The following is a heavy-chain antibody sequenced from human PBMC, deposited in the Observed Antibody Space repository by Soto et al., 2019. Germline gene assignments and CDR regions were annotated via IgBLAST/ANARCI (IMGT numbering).Heavy chain of an antibody. Sequence: PGGSLRLSCGASGFTFNTYAMTWVRQAPGKGLEWVSAIGSSGRSTYYADSVKGRFTISRDNAKNSLSLQMNRLRDEDSGVYYCARARAWKEGMDVWGQGTVVTVSS. CDR1: GFTFNTYA. J-gene: IGHJ6*02. D-gene: IGHD1-1*01. CDR2: IGSSGRST. CDR3: ARARAWKEGMDV. V-gene: IGHV3-23*01.